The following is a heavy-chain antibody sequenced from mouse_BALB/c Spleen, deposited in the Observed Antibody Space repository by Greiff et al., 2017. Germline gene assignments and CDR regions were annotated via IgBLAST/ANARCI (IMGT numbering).Heavy chain of an antibody. V-gene: IGHV5-12-1*01. J-gene: IGHJ3*01. CDR1: GFAFSSYE. D-gene: IGHD1-1*01. CDR3: ARDYYGSSYPFAY. CDR2: ISSGGGST. Sequence: EVQRVESGGGLVKPGGSLKLSCAASGFAFSSYEMSWVRQTPEKRLEWVAYISSGGGSTYYPDTVKGRFTISRDNAKNTLYLQMSSLKSEDTAMYYCARDYYGSSYPFAYWGQGTLVTVSA.